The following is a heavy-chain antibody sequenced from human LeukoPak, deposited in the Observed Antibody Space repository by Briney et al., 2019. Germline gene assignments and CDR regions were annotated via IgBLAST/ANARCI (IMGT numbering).Heavy chain of an antibody. J-gene: IGHJ6*03. Sequence: GGSLRLSCAASGFTFSSYWMSWVRQAPGKGLEWVANIKQDGSEKYYVDSVKGRFTISRDNSKNTLYLQMNSLRAEDTAVYYCAKGGEYSSSWYGDDYYYYMDVWGKGTTVTVSS. CDR1: GFTFSSYW. V-gene: IGHV3-7*03. CDR2: IKQDGSEK. CDR3: AKGGEYSSSWYGDDYYYYMDV. D-gene: IGHD6-13*01.